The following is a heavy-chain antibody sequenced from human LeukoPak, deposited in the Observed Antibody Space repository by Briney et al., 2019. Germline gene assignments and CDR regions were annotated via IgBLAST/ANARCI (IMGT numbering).Heavy chain of an antibody. Sequence: GGSLRLSCAASGFTLSTFDMNWVRQAPGKGLEWVSSISTSSRYIYYRDSVKGRFTISRDDAKNSLYLQMNSLTVEDAAVYYCARADCSGSTCYLRHSWFDPWGQGTLVTVSS. CDR2: ISTSSRYI. D-gene: IGHD2-2*01. V-gene: IGHV3-21*06. CDR3: ARADCSGSTCYLRHSWFDP. CDR1: GFTLSTFD. J-gene: IGHJ5*02.